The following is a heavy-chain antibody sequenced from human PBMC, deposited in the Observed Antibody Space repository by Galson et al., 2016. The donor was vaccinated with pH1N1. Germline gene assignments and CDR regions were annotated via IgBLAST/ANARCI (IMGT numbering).Heavy chain of an antibody. J-gene: IGHJ4*02. D-gene: IGHD3-3*01. V-gene: IGHV4-38-2*01. Sequence: ETLSLTCAVSGYSISSGYYWGWIRQPPGKGLEWIGSIYHSGSTDYNPSLKSRVTTSVDRSKNQFSLKLTSVTAADTAIYYCARHQSGVGGIPFALDYWGQGTLVTVSS. CDR2: IYHSGST. CDR3: ARHQSGVGGIPFALDY. CDR1: GYSISSGYY.